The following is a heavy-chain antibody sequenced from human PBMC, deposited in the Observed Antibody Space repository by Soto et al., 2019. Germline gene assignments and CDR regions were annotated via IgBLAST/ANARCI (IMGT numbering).Heavy chain of an antibody. CDR1: GGTFSSHS. CDR3: ADSSAAISYYYGMDV. Sequence: ASVKVSCKSSGGTFSSHSINWVRQAPGQGLEWMGGIIPIFGPANFAKKFQGRVTITADESTSTAYMELSSLRSEDTAVYYCADSSAAISYYYGMDVWGQGTTVTVSS. J-gene: IGHJ6*02. CDR2: IIPIFGPA. V-gene: IGHV1-69*13. D-gene: IGHD2-2*01.